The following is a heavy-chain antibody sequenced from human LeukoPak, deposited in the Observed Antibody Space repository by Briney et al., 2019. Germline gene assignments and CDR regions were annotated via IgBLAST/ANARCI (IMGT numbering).Heavy chain of an antibody. CDR2: ISYDGSNK. Sequence: GGSLRLSCAASGFTFSSYAMHWVRQAPGKGLEWVAVISYDGSNKYYADSVKGRFTISRDNSKNTLYLQMNSLRAEDTAVYYCARDNREQQLVPPTFDYWGQGTLVTVSS. J-gene: IGHJ4*02. CDR3: ARDNREQQLVPPTFDY. V-gene: IGHV3-30-3*01. CDR1: GFTFSSYA. D-gene: IGHD6-13*01.